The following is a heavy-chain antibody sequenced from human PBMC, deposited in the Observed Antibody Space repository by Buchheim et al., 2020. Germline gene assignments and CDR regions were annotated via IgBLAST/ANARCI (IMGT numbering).Heavy chain of an antibody. CDR1: GGTFSSYT. CDR3: ARGRRYCSGGSCYDLLDY. Sequence: QVQLVQSGAEVKKPGSSVKVSCKASGGTFSSYTISWVRQAPGQGLEWMGRIIPILGIANYAQKFQGRVTITADKYTSTAYMELSSLRSEDTAVYYCARGRRYCSGGSCYDLLDYWGQGTL. D-gene: IGHD2-15*01. V-gene: IGHV1-69*02. J-gene: IGHJ4*02. CDR2: IIPILGIA.